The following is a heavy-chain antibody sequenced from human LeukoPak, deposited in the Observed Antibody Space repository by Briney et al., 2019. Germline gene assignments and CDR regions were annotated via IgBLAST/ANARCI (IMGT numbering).Heavy chain of an antibody. J-gene: IGHJ6*02. Sequence: SETLSLTCAVYGGSFSGYYWSWIRQPPGKGLEWIGEINHSGSTNYNPSLKCRVTISVDTSKNQFSLKLSSVTAADTAVYYCATIAEYYDILTGYYPYYGMDVWGQGTTVTVSS. CDR2: INHSGST. V-gene: IGHV4-34*01. D-gene: IGHD3-9*01. CDR1: GGSFSGYY. CDR3: ATIAEYYDILTGYYPYYGMDV.